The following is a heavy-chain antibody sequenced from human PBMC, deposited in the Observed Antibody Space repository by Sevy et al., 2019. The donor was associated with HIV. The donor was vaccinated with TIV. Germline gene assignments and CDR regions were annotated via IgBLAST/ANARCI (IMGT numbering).Heavy chain of an antibody. D-gene: IGHD3-16*02. CDR1: GFTFSSYA. J-gene: IGHJ6*03. V-gene: IGHV3-23*01. CDR3: AKLPAYDYVWGSYRYTGGYYYYMDV. Sequence: GGSLRLSCAASGFTFSSYAMSWVRQAPGKGLEWVSAISASGGSTYYADSVKGRFTISRDNSKNTLYLQMNSLRAEDTAVYYCAKLPAYDYVWGSYRYTGGYYYYMDVWGKGTTVTVSS. CDR2: ISASGGST.